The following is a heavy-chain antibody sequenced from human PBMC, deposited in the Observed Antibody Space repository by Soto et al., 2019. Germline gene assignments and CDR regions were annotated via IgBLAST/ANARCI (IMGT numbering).Heavy chain of an antibody. D-gene: IGHD2-2*03. CDR2: ITYTAETI. CDR3: ARDGYCSSTSCIAGGYYYYGMDV. V-gene: IGHV3-11*01. Sequence: PGGSLRLSCSVSGFKFSDYYMGGIRQAPGKGLEWISYITYTAETIYYADSVKGRFTISRDNTNNSLYLHMSRLRSDDTAVYYCARDGYCSSTSCIAGGYYYYGMDVWGQGTTVTVSS. J-gene: IGHJ6*02. CDR1: GFKFSDYY.